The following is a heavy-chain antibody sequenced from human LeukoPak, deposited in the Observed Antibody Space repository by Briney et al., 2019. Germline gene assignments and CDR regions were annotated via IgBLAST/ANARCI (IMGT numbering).Heavy chain of an antibody. CDR1: GFTFTSSA. J-gene: IGHJ6*03. CDR3: AADGPSGYYYMDV. V-gene: IGHV1-58*02. Sequence: TSVKVSCKAPGFTFTSSAMQWVRQARGQRLEWIGWIVVGSGNTNYAQKFQERVTITRDMSTSTAYMELSSLRSEDTAVYYCAADGPSGYYYMDVCGKGTTVTVSS. D-gene: IGHD6-25*01. CDR2: IVVGSGNT.